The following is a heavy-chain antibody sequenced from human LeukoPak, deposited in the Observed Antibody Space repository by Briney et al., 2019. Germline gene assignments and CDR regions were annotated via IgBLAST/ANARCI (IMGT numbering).Heavy chain of an antibody. J-gene: IGHJ6*02. Sequence: ASVKVSCKVSGYTLTELSMHWVRQAPGEGLEWMGGFDPEDGETIYAQKFQGRVTMTEDTSTDTAYMELSSLRSEDTAVYYCATWGGCSSTSCYSYYYYGMDVWGQGTTVTVSS. V-gene: IGHV1-24*01. CDR3: ATWGGCSSTSCYSYYYYGMDV. CDR2: FDPEDGET. CDR1: GYTLTELS. D-gene: IGHD2-2*01.